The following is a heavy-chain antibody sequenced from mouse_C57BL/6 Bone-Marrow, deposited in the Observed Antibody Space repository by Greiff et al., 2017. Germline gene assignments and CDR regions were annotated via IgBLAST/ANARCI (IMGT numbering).Heavy chain of an antibody. V-gene: IGHV1-82*01. J-gene: IGHJ4*01. CDR3: ARSVVADYYAMDY. D-gene: IGHD1-1*01. CDR1: GYAFSSSW. Sequence: VKLMESGPELVKPGASVKISCKASGYAFSSSWMNWVKQRPGKGLEWIGRIYPGDGDTNYNGKFKGKATLTADKSSSTAYMQLSSLTSEDSAVYFCARSVVADYYAMDYWGQGTSVTVSS. CDR2: IYPGDGDT.